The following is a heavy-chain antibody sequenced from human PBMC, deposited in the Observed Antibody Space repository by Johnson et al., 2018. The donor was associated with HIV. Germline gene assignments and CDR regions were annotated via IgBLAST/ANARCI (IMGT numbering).Heavy chain of an antibody. CDR2: IQYDGSNK. J-gene: IGHJ3*02. Sequence: VQLVESGGGVVQPGGSLRLSCAASGFTFSSFGMHWVRQAPGKGLEWVAFIQYDGSNKYYADSVKGRFTISRDNSENTLYLQMNSLRAEDTAVYYCASIQGGIWGQGTMVTVSS. D-gene: IGHD2-2*02. CDR3: ASIQGGI. CDR1: GFTFSSFG. V-gene: IGHV3-30*02.